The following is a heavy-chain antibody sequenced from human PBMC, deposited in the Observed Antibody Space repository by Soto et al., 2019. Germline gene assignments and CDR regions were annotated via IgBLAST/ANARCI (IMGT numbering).Heavy chain of an antibody. CDR3: ARTNRQTYYDILIGYDQDYYYYGMDV. D-gene: IGHD3-9*01. V-gene: IGHV4-59*01. Sequence: SETLSLTCTVSGGSISSYYWSWIRQPPGKGLEWIGYIYYSGSTNYNPSLKSRVTISVDTSKNQFSLKLSSVTAADTAVYYCARTNRQTYYDILIGYDQDYYYYGMDVWGQGTTVTVSS. CDR2: IYYSGST. J-gene: IGHJ6*02. CDR1: GGSISSYY.